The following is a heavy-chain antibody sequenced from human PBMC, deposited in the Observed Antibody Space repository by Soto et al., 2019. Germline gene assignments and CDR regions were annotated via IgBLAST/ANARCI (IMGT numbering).Heavy chain of an antibody. CDR1: GGSISSSSSY. V-gene: IGHV4-39*01. J-gene: IGHJ5*02. CDR3: ARQTRVAATVTSVINWSDP. D-gene: IGHD4-17*01. CDR2: IYYRGST. Sequence: QLQLQESGPGLVKPSETLSLTCTVSGGSISSSSSYWGWIRQPPGKGLEWIGYIYYRGSTNYNPSLKSPVTISEDTTKNQFSPKLNSGTAAAAAVYYGARQTRVAATVTSVINWSDPWGQGALVSVSS.